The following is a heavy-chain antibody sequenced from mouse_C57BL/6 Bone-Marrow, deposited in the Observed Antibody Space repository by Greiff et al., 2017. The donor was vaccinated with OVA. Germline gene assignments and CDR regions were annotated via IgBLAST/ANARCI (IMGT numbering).Heavy chain of an antibody. D-gene: IGHD2-4*01. CDR2: SRNKANDYTT. J-gene: IGHJ4*01. CDR3: ARDGQGITTRYAMDY. CDR1: GFTFSDFY. Sequence: EVKVVESGGGLVQSGRSLRLSCATSGFTFSDFYMEWVRQAPGKGLEWIAASRNKANDYTTEYSASVKGRFIVSRDTSQSILYLQMNALRAEDTAIYYCARDGQGITTRYAMDYWGQGTSVTVSS. V-gene: IGHV7-1*01.